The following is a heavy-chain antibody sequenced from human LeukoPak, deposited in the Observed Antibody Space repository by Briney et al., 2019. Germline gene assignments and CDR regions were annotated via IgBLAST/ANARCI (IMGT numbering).Heavy chain of an antibody. V-gene: IGHV4-31*03. CDR2: ISYSGST. CDR3: ARTHWGFDY. Sequence: SETLSLTCTVSGGSVNSGTYYWSWIRQPPGKGLEWIGYISYSGSTYYNPSLKSRVTISVDTSKNQFSLKLSSVTAADTAVYYCARTHWGFDYWGQGTLVTVSS. D-gene: IGHD3-16*01. CDR1: GGSVNSGTYY. J-gene: IGHJ4*02.